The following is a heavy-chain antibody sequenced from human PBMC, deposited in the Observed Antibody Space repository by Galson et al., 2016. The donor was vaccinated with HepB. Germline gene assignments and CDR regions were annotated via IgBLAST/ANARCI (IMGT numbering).Heavy chain of an antibody. V-gene: IGHV4-4*02. CDR1: GGSISSSNW. CDR3: ARVRPDHDFSSGYDYYYYYAMDV. CDR2: VYHSGST. Sequence: SETLSLTCAVSGGSISSSNWWSWVRQPPGKGLEWIGEVYHSGSTNNNPSLKSRVTILVDKSKNQLSLKLSSVTAADTAVYYCARVRPDHDFSSGYDYYYYYAMDVWGQGTTVTVSS. J-gene: IGHJ6*02. D-gene: IGHD3-3*01.